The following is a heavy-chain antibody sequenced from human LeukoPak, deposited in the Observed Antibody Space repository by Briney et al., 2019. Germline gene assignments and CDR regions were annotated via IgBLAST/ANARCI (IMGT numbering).Heavy chain of an antibody. CDR3: ARVLEKSLVAL. J-gene: IGHJ4*02. CDR1: GGSISSGGYY. D-gene: IGHD3-3*01. V-gene: IGHV4-31*03. CDR2: IYYSGST. Sequence: SETLSLTCTVSGGSISSGGYYWSWIRQHPGEGLEWIGYIYYSGSTYYNPSLKSRVTISVDTSKNQFSLKLSSVTAADTAVYYCARVLEKSLVALWGQGTLVTVSS.